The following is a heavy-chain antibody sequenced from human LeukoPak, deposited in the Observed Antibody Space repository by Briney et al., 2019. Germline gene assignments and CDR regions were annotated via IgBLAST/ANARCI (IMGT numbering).Heavy chain of an antibody. D-gene: IGHD5-24*01. V-gene: IGHV4-4*07. CDR1: GGSISSYY. CDR3: AKDRGDGYNSGYFVY. J-gene: IGHJ4*02. CDR2: IYSSGST. Sequence: PSETLSLTCTVSGGSISSYYWSWIRQPAGKGLEGIGRIYSSGSTNYNPSLKSRVAMSVDTSKNQFSLKLSSVTAADAAVYYCAKDRGDGYNSGYFVYWGQGTLVTVSS.